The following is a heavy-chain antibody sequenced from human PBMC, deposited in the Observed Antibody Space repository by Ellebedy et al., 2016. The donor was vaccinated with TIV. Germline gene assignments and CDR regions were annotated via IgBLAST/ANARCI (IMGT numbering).Heavy chain of an antibody. Sequence: GGSLRLSCAASGFTFSDYYMNWVRQAPGKGLQWISYISAGSTYIYYADSVEGRFTISRDDAKNSLYLQMSNLRAEDTAVYYCARGLGTYNWNDFDFWGQGTLVSVSS. CDR3: ARGLGTYNWNDFDF. CDR2: ISAGSTYI. CDR1: GFTFSDYY. V-gene: IGHV3-21*01. D-gene: IGHD1-20*01. J-gene: IGHJ4*02.